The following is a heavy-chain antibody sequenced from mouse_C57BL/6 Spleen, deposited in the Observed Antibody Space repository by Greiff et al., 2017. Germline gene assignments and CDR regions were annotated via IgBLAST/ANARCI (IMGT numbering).Heavy chain of an antibody. Sequence: DVKLVESGGDLVKPGGSLKLSCAASGFTFSSYGMSWVRQTPDKRLEWVATISSGGSYTYYPDSVKGRFTISRDNAKNTLYLQMSSLKSEDTAMYYCARRDYYYGSSSGIDYWGQGTTLTVSS. CDR2: ISSGGSYT. D-gene: IGHD1-1*01. V-gene: IGHV5-6*02. CDR1: GFTFSSYG. J-gene: IGHJ2*01. CDR3: ARRDYYYGSSSGIDY.